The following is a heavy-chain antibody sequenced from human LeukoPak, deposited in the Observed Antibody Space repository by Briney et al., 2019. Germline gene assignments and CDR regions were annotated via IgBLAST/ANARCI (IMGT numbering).Heavy chain of an antibody. CDR3: ATPHPQFARATKPNYYYYGMDV. CDR2: ISGSGCST. V-gene: IGHV3-23*01. CDR1: GFTFSSYA. J-gene: IGHJ6*02. Sequence: GGALRLSCAASGFTFSSYAMSWVRQAPGKGLELVSAISGSGCSTYYADSVKGRFTISRDNSKNTLYLQMNSLRAEDTAVYYCATPHPQFARATKPNYYYYGMDVWGQGTTVTVSS. D-gene: IGHD1-26*01.